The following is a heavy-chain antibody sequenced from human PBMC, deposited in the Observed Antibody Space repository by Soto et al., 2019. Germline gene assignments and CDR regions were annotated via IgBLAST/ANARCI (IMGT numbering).Heavy chain of an antibody. CDR3: ARVGIAAAGSHTFDY. Sequence: QVQILQSGAVVKKAGSSVKVSCRASGGTFSSYAISWVRQAAGQGLEWMGGIIPIFGTANYAQKFQGRVTITADESTSTAYIELSSLRSEDTAVYYCARVGIAAAGSHTFDYWGQGTLVTVSS. D-gene: IGHD6-13*01. CDR2: IIPIFGTA. V-gene: IGHV1-69*12. J-gene: IGHJ4*02. CDR1: GGTFSSYA.